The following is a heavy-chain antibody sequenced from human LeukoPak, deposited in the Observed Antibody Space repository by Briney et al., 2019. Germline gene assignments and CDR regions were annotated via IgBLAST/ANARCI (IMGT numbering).Heavy chain of an antibody. CDR2: IKSKTDGART. CDR1: GFTFNHAW. J-gene: IGHJ4*02. D-gene: IGHD1-7*01. CDR3: TKVSGNYAFEF. Sequence: AGGSLRLSCAASGFTFNHAWMSWVRQAPRKGLEWVGRIKSKTDGARTDFAAPVKGTSTISRDDSKNTLYLQMNSLKTEDTAIYYCTKVSGNYAFEFWGQGTLVTVSS. V-gene: IGHV3-15*01.